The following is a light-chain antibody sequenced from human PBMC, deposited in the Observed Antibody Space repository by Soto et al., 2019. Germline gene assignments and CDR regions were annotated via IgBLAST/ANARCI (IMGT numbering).Light chain of an antibody. CDR2: DIS. V-gene: IGLV2-11*01. Sequence: QSVLTQPRSVSGSPGQSVTISCTGTSSDVGGYNYVSWYQQHPGNAPKLVIYDISTRPSGVPDRFSGSRSGNTASLTISGLQAEDEADYYCCSYAGSYIYVFGTGTKVTVL. J-gene: IGLJ1*01. CDR1: SSDVGGYNY. CDR3: CSYAGSYIYV.